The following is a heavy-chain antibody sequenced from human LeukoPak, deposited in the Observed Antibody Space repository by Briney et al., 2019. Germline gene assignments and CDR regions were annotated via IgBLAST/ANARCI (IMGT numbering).Heavy chain of an antibody. CDR1: GGSFSGYY. CDR2: INHSGST. J-gene: IGHJ4*02. CDR3: ARFTMVRGVMPGFDY. D-gene: IGHD3-10*01. Sequence: SETLSLTCAVYGGSFSGYYWSWIRQPPGKGLEWIGEINHSGSTNYSPSLKSRVTISVDTSKNQFSLKLSSVTAADTAVYYCARFTMVRGVMPGFDYWGQGTLVTVSS. V-gene: IGHV4-34*01.